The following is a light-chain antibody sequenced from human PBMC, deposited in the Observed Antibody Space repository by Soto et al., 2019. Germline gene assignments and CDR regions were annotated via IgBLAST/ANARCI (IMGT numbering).Light chain of an antibody. J-gene: IGLJ7*01. CDR3: PALGNGNSG. V-gene: IGLV4-69*02. CDR1: SAYSGNA. Sequence: QLVLTQSPSASASLGASVKLTCTLSSAYSGNAIAWLQQQPEKGPRYLMRVTNDGSHNKGDGIPARFSGSSSGAERYLSIPQPQSEDEAEYFWPALGNGNSGFGGSTPPTL. CDR2: VTNDGSH.